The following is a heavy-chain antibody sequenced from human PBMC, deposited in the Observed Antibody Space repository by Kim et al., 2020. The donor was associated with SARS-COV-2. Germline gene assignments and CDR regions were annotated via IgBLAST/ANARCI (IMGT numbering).Heavy chain of an antibody. V-gene: IGHV4-59*08. D-gene: IGHD5-18*01. Sequence: SNPSLKRRVTLSVDTSKNQFSLKLSSVTAADTAVYYCARHSATVDNFDYWGQGTLVTVSS. J-gene: IGHJ4*02. CDR3: ARHSATVDNFDY.